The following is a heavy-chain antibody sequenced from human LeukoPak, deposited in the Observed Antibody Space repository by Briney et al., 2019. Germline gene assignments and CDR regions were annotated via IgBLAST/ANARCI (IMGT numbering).Heavy chain of an antibody. CDR3: AKADIPRIQWSYYFDY. D-gene: IGHD2-15*01. CDR1: GGSFSGYY. J-gene: IGHJ4*02. V-gene: IGHV4-34*01. CDR2: INHSGST. Sequence: SETLSLTCAVYGGSFSGYYWSWIRQPPGKGLERIGEINHSGSTNYNPSLKSRVTISVDTSKNQFSLKLSPVTAADTAVYYCAKADIPRIQWSYYFDYWGQGTLVTVSS.